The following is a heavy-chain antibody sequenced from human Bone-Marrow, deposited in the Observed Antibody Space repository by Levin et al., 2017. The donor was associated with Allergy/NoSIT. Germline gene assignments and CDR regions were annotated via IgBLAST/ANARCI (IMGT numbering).Heavy chain of an antibody. CDR1: GFSFSDYY. V-gene: IGHV3-11*01. CDR2: ISSRGTTI. CDR3: ARDIGNTSPEYSYDYYGMDV. J-gene: IGHJ6*02. D-gene: IGHD2-2*01. Sequence: GGSLRLSCAASGFSFSDYYMAWIRQAPGKGLEWVSYISSRGTTISYADSVKGRLTISRDNAKRSLYLQMDSLRAEDTAMYYCARDIGNTSPEYSYDYYGMDVWGQGTTVIVSS.